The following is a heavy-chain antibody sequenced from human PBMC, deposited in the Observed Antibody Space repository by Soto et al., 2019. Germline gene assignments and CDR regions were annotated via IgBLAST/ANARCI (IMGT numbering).Heavy chain of an antibody. D-gene: IGHD6-19*01. CDR2: IYYSGST. V-gene: IGHV4-59*08. J-gene: IGHJ6*04. CDR3: ARHPDLIAVGGAADV. CDR1: GGSISSYC. Sequence: TLETLSLRCTVSGGSISSYCWSWIRQHPGKGLEWIGYIYYSGSTNYNPSLKSRVTISVDTSKNQFSLKLSSVTAADTAVYYCARHPDLIAVGGAADVWGKGTTVTXSS.